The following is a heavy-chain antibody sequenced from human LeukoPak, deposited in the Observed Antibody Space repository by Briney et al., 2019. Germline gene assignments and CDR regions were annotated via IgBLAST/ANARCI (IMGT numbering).Heavy chain of an antibody. Sequence: GGSLRLSCAASGFTFDDYGMSWVRQAPGKGLEWVSGINWNGGSTGYADSVKGRFTISRDNAKNSLYLQMNSLRAEDTALYYWARLEAAGPKLAGGYFDYWGQGTLVTVSS. J-gene: IGHJ4*02. D-gene: IGHD6-25*01. CDR1: GFTFDDYG. CDR3: ARLEAAGPKLAGGYFDY. CDR2: INWNGGST. V-gene: IGHV3-20*04.